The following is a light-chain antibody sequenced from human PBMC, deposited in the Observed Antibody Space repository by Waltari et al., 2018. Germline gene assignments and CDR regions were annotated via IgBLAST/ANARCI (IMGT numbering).Light chain of an antibody. V-gene: IGLV1-44*01. J-gene: IGLJ3*02. CDR1: MSRLRHSS. Sequence: QSVLNQPPSVSATTGQRVSISCSGGMSRLRHSSVSWYQYLPGEAPKLLIFADDRRPSGVPDRFSASKSGASASLVISGLHSDDEGEYFCATWDDALSGPVFGGGTKVTVL. CDR2: ADD. CDR3: ATWDDALSGPV.